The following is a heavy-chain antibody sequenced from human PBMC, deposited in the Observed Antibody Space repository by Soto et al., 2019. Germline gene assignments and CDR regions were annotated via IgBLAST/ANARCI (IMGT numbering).Heavy chain of an antibody. CDR3: AREEAGAFDI. V-gene: IGHV4-31*02. D-gene: IGHD3-10*01. J-gene: IGHJ3*02. Sequence: WTWIRQHPGKGLEWIGYTYYSGSTYYNPSPKSRLTISVDTSKNQFSLRLSSVTAADTAVYYCAREEAGAFDIWGQGTMVTVSS. CDR2: TYYSGST.